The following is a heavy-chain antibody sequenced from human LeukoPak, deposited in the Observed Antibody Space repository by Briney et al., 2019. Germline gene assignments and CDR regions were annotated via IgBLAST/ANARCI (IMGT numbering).Heavy chain of an antibody. CDR1: GFTFSNAW. D-gene: IGHD1-26*01. CDR2: IKSKTDGGTT. CDR3: TTESQWELLPDY. V-gene: IGHV3-15*01. Sequence: GGSLRLSCAASGFTFSNAWMSWVRQAPGKGLEWVGRIKSKTDGGTTDYAAPVKGRFTISRDDSKNTLYLQMNSLKTEDTAVYYCTTESQWELLPDYWGQGTLVTVSS. J-gene: IGHJ4*02.